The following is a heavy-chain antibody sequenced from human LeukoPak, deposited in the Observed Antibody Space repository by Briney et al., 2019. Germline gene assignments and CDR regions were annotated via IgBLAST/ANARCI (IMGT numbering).Heavy chain of an antibody. CDR1: GGSISSGGYS. J-gene: IGHJ6*02. CDR3: ASGVVVAHYYYGMDV. CDR2: IYHSGST. D-gene: IGHD2-15*01. V-gene: IGHV4-30-2*01. Sequence: SQTLSLTCAVSGGSISSGGYSWSWIRQPPGKGLEWIGYIYHSGSTYYNPSLKSRVTISVDRPKNQFSLKLSSVTAADTAVYYCASGVVVAHYYYGMDVWGQGTTVTVSS.